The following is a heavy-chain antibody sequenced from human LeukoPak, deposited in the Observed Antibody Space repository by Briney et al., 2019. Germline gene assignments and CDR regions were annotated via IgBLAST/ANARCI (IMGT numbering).Heavy chain of an antibody. CDR2: ISSNGGST. Sequence: GGSLRLSCSASGFTFSSYAVHWVRQAPGKGLEYVSAISSNGGSTYYADSVKGRFTISRDNSKNTLYLQMSSLRAEDTAVYYCVKAPASYGTQGLFDYWGQGTLVTVSS. J-gene: IGHJ4*02. V-gene: IGHV3-64D*06. D-gene: IGHD4-17*01. CDR1: GFTFSSYA. CDR3: VKAPASYGTQGLFDY.